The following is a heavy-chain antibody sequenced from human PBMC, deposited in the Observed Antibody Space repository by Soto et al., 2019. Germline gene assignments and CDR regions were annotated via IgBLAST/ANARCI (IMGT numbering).Heavy chain of an antibody. D-gene: IGHD1-1*01. CDR3: ARGWNDFPH. Sequence: QVQLVQSGAEVKKPGSSVKASCKASGGTFGSYAISWVRQAPGQGLECMGGIIPVFGTANYAQKFQGRVTINADESTSTVYMELSSLRSEDTAVYYCARGWNDFPHWGQGTLVTVSS. CDR2: IIPVFGTA. V-gene: IGHV1-69*01. J-gene: IGHJ1*01. CDR1: GGTFGSYA.